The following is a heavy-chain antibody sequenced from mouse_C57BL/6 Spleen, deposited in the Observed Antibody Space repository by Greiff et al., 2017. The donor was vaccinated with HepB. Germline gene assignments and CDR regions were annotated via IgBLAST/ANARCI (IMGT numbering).Heavy chain of an antibody. Sequence: VQLQQSGPELVKPGASVKISCKASGYAFSSSWMNWVKQRPGQGLEWIGRIYPGDGDTNYNGKFKGKATLTADKSSSTAYMQLSSLTSEDSAVYFCARGGDGCYEPCAYWGQATRVTVSA. V-gene: IGHV1-82*01. J-gene: IGHJ3*01. CDR3: ARGGDGCYEPCAY. CDR2: IYPGDGDT. D-gene: IGHD2-3*01. CDR1: GYAFSSSW.